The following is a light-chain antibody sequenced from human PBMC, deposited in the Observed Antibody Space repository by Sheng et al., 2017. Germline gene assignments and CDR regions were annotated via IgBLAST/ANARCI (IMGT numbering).Light chain of an antibody. J-gene: IGLJ3*02. CDR2: EVN. V-gene: IGLV2-8*01. CDR3: SSYADSDIPHWV. CDR1: SSDVGGYHY. Sequence: QSALTQPPSASGSPGQSVTISCTGTSSDVGGYHYVSWYQQFPGKAPKLMIYEVNKRPSGVPDRFSGSKSGNTASLTVSGLQADDEADYYCSSYADSDIPHWVFGEGTKLTVL.